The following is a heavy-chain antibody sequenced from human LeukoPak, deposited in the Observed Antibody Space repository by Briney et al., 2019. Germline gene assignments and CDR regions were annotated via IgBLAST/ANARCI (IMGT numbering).Heavy chain of an antibody. V-gene: IGHV4-39*07. CDR3: ARMYYYDSSGYYQPPINWFDP. D-gene: IGHD3-22*01. J-gene: IGHJ5*02. CDR1: GGSISSSSYY. Sequence: SETLSLTCTVSGGSISSSSYYWGWIRQPPGRGLEWIGSIYYSGSTYYNPSLKSRVTISVDTSKNQFSLKLSSATAADTAVYYCARMYYYDSSGYYQPPINWFDPWGQGTLVTVSS. CDR2: IYYSGST.